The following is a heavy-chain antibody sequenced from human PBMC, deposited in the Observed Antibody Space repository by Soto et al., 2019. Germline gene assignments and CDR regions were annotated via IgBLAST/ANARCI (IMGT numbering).Heavy chain of an antibody. CDR3: ARVPGP. J-gene: IGHJ5*02. V-gene: IGHV4-30-2*01. D-gene: IGHD3-10*01. CDR2: IYHSGST. CDR1: CGSISSGGSS. Sequence: QLQLQESGSGLVKPSQTLSLTCAVSCGSISSGGSSWSWIRQPPGKGLEWIGYIYHSGSTYYNPSLKSRVTISVDRSKNQFSLKLSSVTAADTAVYYCARVPGPWGQGTLVTVSS.